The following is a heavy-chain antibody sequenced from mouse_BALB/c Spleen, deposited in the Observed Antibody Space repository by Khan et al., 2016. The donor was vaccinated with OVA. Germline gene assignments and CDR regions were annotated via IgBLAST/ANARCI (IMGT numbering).Heavy chain of an antibody. CDR1: GVSLTNYG. V-gene: IGHV2-6-1*01. J-gene: IGHJ4*01. Sequence: QVQLKESGPGLVAPSQSLSITCTISGVSLTNYGVHWVRQPPGKGLEWLVVIWSDGSTTYNSALKSRLSISKDNSKSQVFLKMNSLQTDDTAMYYCSRQPYYYYYVMDYWGQGTSVTVSS. CDR2: IWSDGST. D-gene: IGHD2-10*01. CDR3: SRQPYYYYYVMDY.